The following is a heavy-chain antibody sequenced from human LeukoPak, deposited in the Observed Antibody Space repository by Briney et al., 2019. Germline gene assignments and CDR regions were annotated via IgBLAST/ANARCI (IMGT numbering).Heavy chain of an antibody. V-gene: IGHV4-59*01. D-gene: IGHD3-22*01. CDR1: GGSISTYY. J-gene: IGHJ4*02. Sequence: SETLSLTCTVSGGSISTYYWSWIRQPPGKGLEWSGYIYYSGSTNYNPSLKSRVTISLDTSKNQFSPKLNSVTAADTAMYYCARSFSPNYYDLLDYWGQGTLVTVSS. CDR3: ARSFSPNYYDLLDY. CDR2: IYYSGST.